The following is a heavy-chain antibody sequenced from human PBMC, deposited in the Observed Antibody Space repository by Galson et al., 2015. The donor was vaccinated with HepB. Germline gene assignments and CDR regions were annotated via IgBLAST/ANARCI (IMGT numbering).Heavy chain of an antibody. Sequence: SLRLSCAASGFTFSSYAMHWVRQAPGKGLEWVAVISYDGSNKYYADSVKGRFTISRDNSKSTLYLQMNSLRAEDTAVYYCARTGGIVVVTRSEGWFDPWGQGTLVTVSS. J-gene: IGHJ5*02. D-gene: IGHD3-22*01. CDR3: ARTGGIVVVTRSEGWFDP. CDR2: ISYDGSNK. V-gene: IGHV3-30*04. CDR1: GFTFSSYA.